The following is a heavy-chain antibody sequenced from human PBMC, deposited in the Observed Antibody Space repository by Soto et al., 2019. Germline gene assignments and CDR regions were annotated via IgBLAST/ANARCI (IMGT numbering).Heavy chain of an antibody. CDR2: IYGGGTT. CDR3: VQTTGWPGFDF. Sequence: EVQLVESGGGLIQPGGSLRLFCAASRFAVSSKYMTWVRQAPGKGLEWVSVIYGGGTTYYADSVKGRFTISRDTSKNTLYLQMNCLRAEDTAVYYCVQTTGWPGFDFWGQGTLVTVSS. J-gene: IGHJ4*02. D-gene: IGHD6-19*01. CDR1: RFAVSSKY. V-gene: IGHV3-53*01.